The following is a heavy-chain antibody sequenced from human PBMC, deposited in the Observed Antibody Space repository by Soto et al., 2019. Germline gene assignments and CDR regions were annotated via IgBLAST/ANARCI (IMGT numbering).Heavy chain of an antibody. Sequence: GESLKISCAVSGVTFSGYWMGWVRQAPGKGLEWVANIKEDGSAKYYVDSMEGRFTISRDNAKNSLSLQMNSLRVEDTAVYYCVKLYWYSFDCWGQGTLVTVSS. J-gene: IGHJ4*02. CDR1: GVTFSGYW. CDR2: IKEDGSAK. CDR3: VKLYWYSFDC. V-gene: IGHV3-7*01. D-gene: IGHD1-26*01.